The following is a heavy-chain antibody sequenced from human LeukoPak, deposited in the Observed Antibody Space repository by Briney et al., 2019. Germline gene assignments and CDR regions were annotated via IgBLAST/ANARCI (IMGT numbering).Heavy chain of an antibody. J-gene: IGHJ4*02. Sequence: GGSLRLSCAASGFTFSNYEMNWVRQAPGKWLEWVSYINTGGTTIYYADSVKGRFTISRDNAKNSLYLQMNSLRAEDTAVYYCAKAGDGSGYYPVYWGQGTLVTVSS. CDR3: AKAGDGSGYYPVY. CDR2: INTGGTTI. CDR1: GFTFSNYE. V-gene: IGHV3-48*03. D-gene: IGHD3-22*01.